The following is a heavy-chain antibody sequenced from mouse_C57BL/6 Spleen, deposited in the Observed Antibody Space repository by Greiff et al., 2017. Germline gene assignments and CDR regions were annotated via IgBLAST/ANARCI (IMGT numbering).Heavy chain of an antibody. D-gene: IGHD1-1*01. CDR2: IDPANGNT. V-gene: IGHV14-3*01. Sequence: EVMLVESVAELVRPGASVKLSCTASGFNIKNTYMHWVKQRPEQGLEWIGRIDPANGNTKYAPKFQGKATITADTSSNTAYLQLSSLTSEDTAIYYCAREAPYYYGSSVYAMDYWGQGTSVTVSS. CDR3: AREAPYYYGSSVYAMDY. CDR1: GFNIKNTY. J-gene: IGHJ4*01.